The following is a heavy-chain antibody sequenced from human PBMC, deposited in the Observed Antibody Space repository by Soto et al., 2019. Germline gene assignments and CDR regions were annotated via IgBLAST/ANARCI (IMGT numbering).Heavy chain of an antibody. CDR2: IKQDGSEK. D-gene: IGHD2-8*01. V-gene: IGHV3-7*01. J-gene: IGHJ6*03. Sequence: GGSLRLSCAASGFTFSNYWMSWVRQAPGKGLEWVANIKQDGSEKYYVDSVKGRFTISRDNAKNSLYLQMNSLRAEDTAVYYCATSGVYDYYYYIDVWGKGTTVTVSS. CDR1: GFTFSNYW. CDR3: ATSGVYDYYYYIDV.